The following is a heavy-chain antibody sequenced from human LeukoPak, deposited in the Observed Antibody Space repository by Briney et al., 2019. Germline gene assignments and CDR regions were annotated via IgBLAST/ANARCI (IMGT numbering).Heavy chain of an antibody. J-gene: IGHJ4*02. CDR1: GDSISSYY. CDR2: IYYSGRT. D-gene: IGHD3-10*01. V-gene: IGHV4-59*01. CDR3: ASNYGAGSYYSDY. Sequence: PSESLSLTCAVSGDSISSYYSSWIRQPPGKGLEWIVYIYYSGRTNYNPSLKSRVTISLDMSKKHFSLKLTSVTAADTAVYYCASNYGAGSYYSDYWGQGTLVTVSS.